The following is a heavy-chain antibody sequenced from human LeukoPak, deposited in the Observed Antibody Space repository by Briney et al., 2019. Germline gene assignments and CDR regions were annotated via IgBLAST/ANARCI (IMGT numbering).Heavy chain of an antibody. Sequence: PSQTLSLTCTVSGGSISSGGYYWSWIRQPPGKGLEWIGEINHSGSTNYNPSLKSRVTISVDTSKNQFSLKLSSVTAADTAVYYCATRGYCSSTSCLVSWGQGTLVTVSS. V-gene: IGHV4-31*03. CDR2: INHSGST. CDR3: ATRGYCSSTSCLVS. J-gene: IGHJ4*02. CDR1: GGSISSGGYY. D-gene: IGHD2-2*01.